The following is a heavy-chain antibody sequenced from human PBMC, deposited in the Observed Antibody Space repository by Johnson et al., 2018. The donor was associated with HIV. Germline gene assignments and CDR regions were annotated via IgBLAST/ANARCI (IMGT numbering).Heavy chain of an antibody. J-gene: IGHJ3*02. V-gene: IGHV3-20*04. CDR3: ARGGIAAAGSLLGAFDI. Sequence: VQLVESGGGVVRPGGSLRLSSAASGFTFDDYGMSWVSQAPGKGLEWVSGINWNGGSTGFADSVKGRFTISRDNAKMSLYLQMNSLRAEDTALDYCARGGIAAAGSLLGAFDIWGHGTMVTVSS. CDR1: GFTFDDYG. D-gene: IGHD6-13*01. CDR2: INWNGGST.